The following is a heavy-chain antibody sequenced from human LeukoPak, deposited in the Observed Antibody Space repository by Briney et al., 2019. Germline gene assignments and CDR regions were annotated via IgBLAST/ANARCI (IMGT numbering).Heavy chain of an antibody. D-gene: IGHD3-22*01. Sequence: GRSLRLSCAASGFTFSSYGMHWVRQAPGKGLEWVAVISYDGSNKYDADSVKGRFTISRENSKKTLYLQMNSLRAEDTAVYYCARGGRYDSSGYLHYFDYWGQGALVTVSS. V-gene: IGHV3-30*03. CDR1: GFTFSSYG. J-gene: IGHJ4*02. CDR2: ISYDGSNK. CDR3: ARGGRYDSSGYLHYFDY.